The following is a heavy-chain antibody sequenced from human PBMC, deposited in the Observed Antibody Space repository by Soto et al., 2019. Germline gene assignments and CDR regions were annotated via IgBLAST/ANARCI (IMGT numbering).Heavy chain of an antibody. CDR3: ARKGGYSSGWYLY. D-gene: IGHD6-19*01. CDR2: INHSGST. CDR1: GGSFSGYY. V-gene: IGHV4-34*01. J-gene: IGHJ4*02. Sequence: QVQLQQWGAGLLKPSETLSLTCAVYGGSFSGYYWSWIRQPPGKGLEWIGEINHSGSTNYNPSLKSRVTISLDTSKNQFSRKLGSVTAAETAVYYCARKGGYSSGWYLYWGQGTLVTVSS.